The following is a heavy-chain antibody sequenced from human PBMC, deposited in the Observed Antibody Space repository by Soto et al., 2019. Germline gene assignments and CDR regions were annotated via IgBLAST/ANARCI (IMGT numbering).Heavy chain of an antibody. CDR1: GGYISSGGYY. V-gene: IGHV4-31*03. D-gene: IGHD6-19*01. CDR2: IYYSGST. J-gene: IGHJ4*02. Sequence: SETLSLTCTVSGGYISSGGYYWSWIRQHPGKGLEWIGYIYYSGSTYYNPSLKSRVTISVDTSKNQFSLKLSSVTAADTAVYYCARAYSSGWSLPFDYWGQGTLVTVSS. CDR3: ARAYSSGWSLPFDY.